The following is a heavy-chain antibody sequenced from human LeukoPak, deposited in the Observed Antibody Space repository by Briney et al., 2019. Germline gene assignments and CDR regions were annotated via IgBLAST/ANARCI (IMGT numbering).Heavy chain of an antibody. J-gene: IGHJ4*02. CDR2: ISGSGSST. D-gene: IGHD3-16*01. Sequence: GGSLRLSCAASGFTFSTYAMTWVRQAPGKGREWVSVISGSGSSTSYADSVKGRFTISRDNSKNTLYLQMNSLRAEDTAVYYCARRGSYNDYWGQGTLVTVSS. V-gene: IGHV3-23*01. CDR1: GFTFSTYA. CDR3: ARRGSYNDY.